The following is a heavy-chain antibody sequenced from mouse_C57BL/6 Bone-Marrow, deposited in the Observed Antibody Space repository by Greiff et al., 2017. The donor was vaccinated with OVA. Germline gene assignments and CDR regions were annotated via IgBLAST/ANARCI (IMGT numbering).Heavy chain of an antibody. D-gene: IGHD1-3*01. V-gene: IGHV1-15*01. CDR3: TRDEEDGSSAWFAY. Sequence: VQVVESGAELVRPGASVTLSCKASGYTFTDYEMHWVKQTPVHGLEWIGAIDPETGGTAYNQKFKGKAILTADKSSSTAYMELRSLTSEDSAVYYCTRDEEDGSSAWFAYWGQGTLVTVAA. CDR2: IDPETGGT. CDR1: GYTFTDYE. J-gene: IGHJ3*01.